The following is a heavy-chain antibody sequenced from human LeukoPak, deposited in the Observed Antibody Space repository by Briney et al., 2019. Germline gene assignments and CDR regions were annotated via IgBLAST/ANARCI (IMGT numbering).Heavy chain of an antibody. Sequence: GESLKISFKGSGXSFTSYCIGWVRQMPGKGVEWMGIIYPGDSETRYSPSFQGQVTISADKSFSTAYLQWSSLKASDTAMYFCARSTTSWYEFDYWGQGILITVSS. D-gene: IGHD2-2*01. CDR3: ARSTTSWYEFDY. V-gene: IGHV5-51*01. CDR2: IYPGDSET. J-gene: IGHJ4*02. CDR1: GXSFTSYC.